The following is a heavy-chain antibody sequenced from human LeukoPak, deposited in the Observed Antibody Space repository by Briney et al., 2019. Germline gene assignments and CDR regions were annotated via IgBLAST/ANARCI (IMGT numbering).Heavy chain of an antibody. Sequence: GGSLRLSCAASGFTFSSYDMSWVRQAPGKGLEWVAGISWNSGSIGYADSVNGRFTISRDNAKNSLYLQMNSLRAEDMALYYCAEGQLAYYDSSGYYFDYWGQGTLVTVSS. V-gene: IGHV3-9*03. D-gene: IGHD3-22*01. CDR2: ISWNSGSI. CDR3: AEGQLAYYDSSGYYFDY. J-gene: IGHJ4*02. CDR1: GFTFSSYD.